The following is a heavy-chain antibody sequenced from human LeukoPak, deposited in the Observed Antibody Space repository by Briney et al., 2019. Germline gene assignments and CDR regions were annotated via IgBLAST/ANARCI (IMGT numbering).Heavy chain of an antibody. D-gene: IGHD4-17*01. V-gene: IGHV1-46*01. J-gene: IGHJ4*02. CDR2: INPSGGST. CDR3: ARLPHDYGDYDFSASCY. Sequence: QGMRQAPGQGLEWMGIINPSGGSTSYAQKFQGRVTMTRDMSTSTVYMELSSLRSEDTAVYYCARLPHDYGDYDFSASCYWGQGTLVTVSS.